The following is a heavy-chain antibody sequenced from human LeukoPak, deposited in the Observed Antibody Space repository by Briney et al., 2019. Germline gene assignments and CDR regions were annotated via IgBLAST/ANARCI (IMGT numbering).Heavy chain of an antibody. D-gene: IGHD6-13*01. CDR2: IKQDGSEK. Sequence: GGSLRLSCAASGFIFSSYWMSWVRQAPGKGLEWVANIKQDGSEKYYVDSVKGRFTISRDNAKNSLYLQMNSLRAEDTAVYYCARDKYVAAAGTGNFDYWGQGTLVTVSS. CDR3: ARDKYVAAAGTGNFDY. V-gene: IGHV3-7*01. CDR1: GFIFSSYW. J-gene: IGHJ4*02.